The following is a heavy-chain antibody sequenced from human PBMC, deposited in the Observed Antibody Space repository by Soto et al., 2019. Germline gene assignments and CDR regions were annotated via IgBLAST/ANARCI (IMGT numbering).Heavy chain of an antibody. CDR3: AKEIVGAPGWFDP. D-gene: IGHD1-26*01. J-gene: IGHJ5*02. CDR2: MSWNSGSI. Sequence: EVQLVESGGGLVQPGRSLRLSCAASGFTFDDYAMHWVRQAPGKGLEWVSGMSWNSGSIGYADSVKGQCTISRDNAKNSLYLQMNSLRAEDTALYYCAKEIVGAPGWFDPWGQGTLVTVSS. V-gene: IGHV3-9*01. CDR1: GFTFDDYA.